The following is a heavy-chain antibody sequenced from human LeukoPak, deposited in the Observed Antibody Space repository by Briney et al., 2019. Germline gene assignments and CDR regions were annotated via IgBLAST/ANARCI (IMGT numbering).Heavy chain of an antibody. D-gene: IGHD3-10*01. V-gene: IGHV3-30*02. J-gene: IGHJ4*02. CDR2: IRYDGSNK. Sequence: GGSLRLSCAASGFTFSSYGMHWVRQAPGKGLEWVAFIRYDGSNKYYADSVKGRFTISRDNSKNTLYLQMNSLRAEDTAVYYCAKDKPRTMVRGANVDYWGQGTLVTVSS. CDR1: GFTFSSYG. CDR3: AKDKPRTMVRGANVDY.